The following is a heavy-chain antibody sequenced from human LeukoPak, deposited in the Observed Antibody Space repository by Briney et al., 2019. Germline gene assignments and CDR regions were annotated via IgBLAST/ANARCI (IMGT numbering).Heavy chain of an antibody. D-gene: IGHD3-3*01. CDR3: AKVLRSDYYMFDY. CDR1: GFTFSNYA. Sequence: GGSLRLSCAASGFTFSNYAMSWVRQAPGKGLVWVSTISGGGVSTYYADSVKGRFSISRDNSKNTLYLQINSLRAEDTAVYYCAKVLRSDYYMFDYWGQGTLVTVSS. CDR2: ISGGGVST. J-gene: IGHJ4*02. V-gene: IGHV3-23*01.